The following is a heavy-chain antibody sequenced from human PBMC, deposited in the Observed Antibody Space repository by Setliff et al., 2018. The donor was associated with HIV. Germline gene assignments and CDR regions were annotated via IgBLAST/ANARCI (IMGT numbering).Heavy chain of an antibody. J-gene: IGHJ5*02. V-gene: IGHV3-23*01. CDR2: ISGSGGRT. CDR1: GFTFSTYP. Sequence: QPGGSLRLSCAASGFTFSTYPMNWVRQAPGKGLEWVSGISGSGGRTYHADSVRGRFTISRDNSKDTLYLQMHSLRAEDTAIYFCAKDRGDYDPRRYDAWGQGSLVTVSS. CDR3: AKDRGDYDPRRYDA. D-gene: IGHD4-17*01.